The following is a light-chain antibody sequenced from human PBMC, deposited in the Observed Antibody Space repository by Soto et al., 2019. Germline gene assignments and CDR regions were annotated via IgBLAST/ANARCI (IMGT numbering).Light chain of an antibody. CDR2: GAS. Sequence: EIVLTQSPGTLSLSPGERATLSCRASQSVSSSYLAWYQQKPGQAPSLLIYGASSRATGIPDRFCGSGSGTDFTLTISRLEPADFAVYYCQQYDSSPCTFGPGTKVDIK. CDR3: QQYDSSPCT. CDR1: QSVSSSY. V-gene: IGKV3-20*01. J-gene: IGKJ3*01.